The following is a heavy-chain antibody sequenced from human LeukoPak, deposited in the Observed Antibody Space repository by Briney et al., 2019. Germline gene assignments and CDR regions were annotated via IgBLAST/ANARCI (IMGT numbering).Heavy chain of an antibody. J-gene: IGHJ3*02. CDR1: GFTFSSYS. D-gene: IGHD6-13*01. V-gene: IGHV3-21*01. CDR3: ARDPRGHSSSWYGVDAFDI. Sequence: GGSLRLSCAASGFTFSSYSMNWVRQAPGKGLEWVSSISSSSSYIYYADSVKGRFTISRDNAENSLYLQMNSLRAEDTAVYYCARDPRGHSSSWYGVDAFDIWGQGTMVTVSS. CDR2: ISSSSSYI.